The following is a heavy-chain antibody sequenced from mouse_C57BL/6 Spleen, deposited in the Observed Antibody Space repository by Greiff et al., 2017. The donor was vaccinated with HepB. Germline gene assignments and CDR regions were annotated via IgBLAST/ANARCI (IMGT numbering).Heavy chain of an antibody. CDR3: ASPLYYGSSYVGFDY. CDR1: GFNIKDYY. D-gene: IGHD1-1*01. Sequence: EVQLQESGAELVKPGASVKLSCTASGFNIKDYYMHWVKQRTEQGLEWIGRIDPEDGETKYAPKFQGKATITADTSSTTAYLQLSSLTSEDTAVYYCASPLYYGSSYVGFDYWGQGTTLTVSS. J-gene: IGHJ2*01. CDR2: IDPEDGET. V-gene: IGHV14-2*01.